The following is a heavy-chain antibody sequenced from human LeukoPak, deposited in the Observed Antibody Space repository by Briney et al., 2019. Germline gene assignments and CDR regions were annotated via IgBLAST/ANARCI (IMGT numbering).Heavy chain of an antibody. D-gene: IGHD3-10*01. Sequence: GGSLRLSCAASGFTFSSYGMHWVRQAPGKGLEWVAVIWYDGSNKYYADSVKGRFTISRDNSKNTLYLQMNSLRAEDTAVYYCAKGTSYRSYDYWGQGTLVTVSS. CDR2: IWYDGSNK. CDR3: AKGTSYRSYDY. CDR1: GFTFSSYG. V-gene: IGHV3-33*06. J-gene: IGHJ4*02.